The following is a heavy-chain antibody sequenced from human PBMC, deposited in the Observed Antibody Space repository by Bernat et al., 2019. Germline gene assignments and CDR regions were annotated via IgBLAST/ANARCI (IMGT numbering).Heavy chain of an antibody. J-gene: IGHJ4*02. Sequence: QVQLQQWGAGLLKPSETLSLTCAVYGGSFSGYYWSWIHQPPGKGLEWIEEINHSGSTNYNPSLKSRVTISVDTSKNQFSLKLSSVTAADTAMYYCARGPSSWYPLATSFDYWGQGTLVTVSS. D-gene: IGHD6-13*01. CDR2: INHSGST. CDR3: ARGPSSWYPLATSFDY. CDR1: GGSFSGYY. V-gene: IGHV4-34*01.